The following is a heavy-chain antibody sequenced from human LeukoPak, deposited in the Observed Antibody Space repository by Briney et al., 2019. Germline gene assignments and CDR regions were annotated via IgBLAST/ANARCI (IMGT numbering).Heavy chain of an antibody. Sequence: ASVKVSCKASGYTFTGYYIHWVRQAPGQGLEWMGWINPNSGGTNYAQKFQGRVTMTRDTSIRTAYMELSSLRSEDTAVYYCAREYYGSGSSHWSDPWGQGTLVTVSS. CDR2: INPNSGGT. CDR3: AREYYGSGSSHWSDP. D-gene: IGHD3-10*01. J-gene: IGHJ5*02. CDR1: GYTFTGYY. V-gene: IGHV1-2*02.